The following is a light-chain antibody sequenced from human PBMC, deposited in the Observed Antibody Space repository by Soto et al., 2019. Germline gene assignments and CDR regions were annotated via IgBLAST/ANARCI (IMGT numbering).Light chain of an antibody. CDR1: SGHSSYA. CDR2: LNSDGSH. CDR3: QTWDTGISV. V-gene: IGLV4-69*01. J-gene: IGLJ1*01. Sequence: QPVLTQSPSASASLGASVKLTCTLSSGHSSYAIAWHQQQPDKGPRYLMKLNSDGSHSKGDGIPDRFSGSSSGAERYLTISSLQSEDEADFYCQTWDTGISVFGTGTKVTVL.